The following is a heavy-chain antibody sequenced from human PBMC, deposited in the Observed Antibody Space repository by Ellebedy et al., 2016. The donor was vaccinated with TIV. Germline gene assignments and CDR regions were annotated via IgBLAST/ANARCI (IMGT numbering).Heavy chain of an antibody. J-gene: IGHJ4*02. Sequence: PGGSLRLSCAASGLTVNDNYMNWVRQTPGKGLEWVALLYAVGTTHYTDSVRGRFTISRDSSTNTLFLQMNRLRPEDTAVYYCATDPTVTTATYFDNWGQGTLVTVSS. CDR3: ATDPTVTTATYFDN. D-gene: IGHD4-17*01. V-gene: IGHV3-53*01. CDR1: GLTVNDNY. CDR2: LYAVGTT.